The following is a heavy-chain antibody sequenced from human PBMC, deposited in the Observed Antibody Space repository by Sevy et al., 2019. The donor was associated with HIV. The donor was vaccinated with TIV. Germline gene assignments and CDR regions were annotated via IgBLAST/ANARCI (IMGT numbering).Heavy chain of an antibody. CDR1: GFTFSSYA. CDR3: VKWSILELRHFDY. Sequence: GGSLRLSCAASGFTFSSYAMSWVRQAPGKGLEWVSAISGSGGSTYYADSVKGRFTISRDNSKNTLYLQMNSLRAEDTAVYYCVKWSILELRHFDYWGQGTLVTVSS. D-gene: IGHD1-7*01. V-gene: IGHV3-23*01. J-gene: IGHJ4*02. CDR2: ISGSGGST.